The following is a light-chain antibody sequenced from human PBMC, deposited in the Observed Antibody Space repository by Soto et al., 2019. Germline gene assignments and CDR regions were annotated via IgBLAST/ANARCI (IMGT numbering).Light chain of an antibody. Sequence: EIVLTQSPATLSLSPGERATLSCRASQSVTSYLAWYQQKPGQAPRLLIYDASNRATGVPARFSGSGSGTDFTLIISSLEPEDFAVYYCQQRSNWPPTFGQGTKLEIK. J-gene: IGKJ2*01. CDR1: QSVTSY. CDR3: QQRSNWPPT. CDR2: DAS. V-gene: IGKV3-11*01.